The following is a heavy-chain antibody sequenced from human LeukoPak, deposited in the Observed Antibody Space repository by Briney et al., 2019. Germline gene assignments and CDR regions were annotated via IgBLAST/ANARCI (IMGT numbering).Heavy chain of an antibody. Sequence: GGSLRLSCAASGFTFSGYWMHWVRQAPGKGLEWVAVISYDGSNKYYADSVKGRFTISRDNSKNTLYPQMNSLRAEDTAVYYCARDGDYDFWSGYYTSYYFDYWGQGTLVTVSS. V-gene: IGHV3-30-3*01. J-gene: IGHJ4*02. D-gene: IGHD3-3*01. CDR3: ARDGDYDFWSGYYTSYYFDY. CDR1: GFTFSGYW. CDR2: ISYDGSNK.